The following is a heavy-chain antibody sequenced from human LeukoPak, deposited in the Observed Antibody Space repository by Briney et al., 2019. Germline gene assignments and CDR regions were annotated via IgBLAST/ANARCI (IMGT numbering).Heavy chain of an antibody. CDR1: GFTFSDYY. V-gene: IGHV3-11*01. Sequence: GGSLRLSCAVSGFTFSDYYMSWIRQAPGKGLEWVSYISSGGSTISHADSVKGRFTISRDNAENSLYLQMNSLRAEDTAVYYCARRAAAGRYFDYWGQGTLVTVSS. D-gene: IGHD6-13*01. CDR3: ARRAAAGRYFDY. J-gene: IGHJ4*02. CDR2: ISSGGSTI.